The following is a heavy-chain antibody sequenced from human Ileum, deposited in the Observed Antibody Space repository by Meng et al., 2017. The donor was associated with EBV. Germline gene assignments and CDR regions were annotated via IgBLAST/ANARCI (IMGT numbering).Heavy chain of an antibody. Sequence: QLQGTGHGLVKPSEHLSLTCPVSCCSISSYYGSWIRQTPGKGLEWIGYIYYSGSTNYNPSLKSRVTMSVDTSKNQFSLKLSSVTAADTAVYYCAKNRINMLDWGQGTLVTVSS. CDR1: CCSISSYY. V-gene: IGHV4-59*01. D-gene: IGHD3-10*02. CDR2: IYYSGST. CDR3: AKNRINMLD. J-gene: IGHJ4*02.